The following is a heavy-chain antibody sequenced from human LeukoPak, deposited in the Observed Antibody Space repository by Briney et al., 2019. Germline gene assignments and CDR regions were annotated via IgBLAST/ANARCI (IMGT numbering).Heavy chain of an antibody. D-gene: IGHD3-22*01. Sequence: PSETLSLTCTVSGGSVSSGSYYWSWIRQPPGKGLEWIGYIYYSGSTNYNPSLKSRVTISVDTSKNQFSLKLSSVTAADTAVYYCAGETDYYDSSGYGAFDIWGQGTMVTVSS. J-gene: IGHJ3*02. CDR3: AGETDYYDSSGYGAFDI. V-gene: IGHV4-61*01. CDR2: IYYSGST. CDR1: GGSVSSGSYY.